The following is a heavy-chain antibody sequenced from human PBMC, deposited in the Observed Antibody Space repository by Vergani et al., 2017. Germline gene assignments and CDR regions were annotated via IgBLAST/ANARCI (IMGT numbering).Heavy chain of an antibody. V-gene: IGHV3-7*03. Sequence: EVQLVESGGGLVQPGGSLRLSCAASGFLFSDYWLNWVRQSPGGGLEWVANIKQDGSEEFYVDSVKGRFTISRDNAKNSVFLQMNNLRAEDTAVYYCAKDNVPGYYDSSGYCDYWGQGTLVTVSS. CDR3: AKDNVPGYYDSSGYCDY. CDR2: IKQDGSEE. J-gene: IGHJ4*02. CDR1: GFLFSDYW. D-gene: IGHD3-22*01.